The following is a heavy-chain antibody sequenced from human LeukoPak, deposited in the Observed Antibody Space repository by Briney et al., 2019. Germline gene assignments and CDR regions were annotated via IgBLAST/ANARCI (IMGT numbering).Heavy chain of an antibody. Sequence: ASVKVSCKASGFTFTSHDYNWVRQATGQGLEWMGIINPSGGSTSYAQKFQGRVTMTRDTSTSTVYMELSSLRSEDTAVYYCARGLPNRGGFDYWGQGTLVTVSS. V-gene: IGHV1-46*01. CDR1: GFTFTSHD. J-gene: IGHJ4*02. CDR3: ARGLPNRGGFDY. CDR2: INPSGGST.